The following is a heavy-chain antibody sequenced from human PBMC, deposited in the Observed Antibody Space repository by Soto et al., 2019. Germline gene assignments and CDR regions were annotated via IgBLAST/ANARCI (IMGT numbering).Heavy chain of an antibody. CDR1: GYTFTTYA. J-gene: IGHJ4*02. Sequence: ASVKVSCKASGYTFTTYAIHWVRQAPGQGLEWMGWINAGNGNTEFSERFRGRVTITRDTSASTAHMELTGLTSEDTAVYYCARRLYDILTGSQQPLFDYWGQGTLVTVSS. CDR3: ARRLYDILTGSQQPLFDY. CDR2: INAGNGNT. D-gene: IGHD3-9*01. V-gene: IGHV1-3*01.